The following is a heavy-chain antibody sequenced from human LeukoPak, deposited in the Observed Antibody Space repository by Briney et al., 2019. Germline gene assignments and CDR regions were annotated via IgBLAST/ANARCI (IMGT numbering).Heavy chain of an antibody. Sequence: GGSLRLSCAASGFTFRNYWMGWVRQAPGKGLKWVANTKPDGTAEYYADSVRGRFTISRDNAKNSLYLQMNSLRAEDAAVYYCAKEDCSGGRCYSLHYWGQGTLVTVSS. CDR3: AKEDCSGGRCYSLHY. V-gene: IGHV3-7*03. CDR1: GFTFRNYW. D-gene: IGHD2-15*01. CDR2: TKPDGTAE. J-gene: IGHJ4*02.